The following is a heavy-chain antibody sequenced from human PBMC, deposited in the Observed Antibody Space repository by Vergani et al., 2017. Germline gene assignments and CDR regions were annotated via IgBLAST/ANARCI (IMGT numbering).Heavy chain of an antibody. J-gene: IGHJ6*03. V-gene: IGHV3-33*06. CDR2: TWYDGNNK. Sequence: QVQLVESGGGVVQPGRSLRLSCAASGFTFNQYGMHWVRQAPGKGLEWVAVTWYDGNNKQYADSVKGRFTISRDNSKSTMYLQMNSLRAEDTAVYYCAKDRRLGTNYMDVWGKGTTVTVSS. CDR1: GFTFNQYG. D-gene: IGHD7-27*01. CDR3: AKDRRLGTNYMDV.